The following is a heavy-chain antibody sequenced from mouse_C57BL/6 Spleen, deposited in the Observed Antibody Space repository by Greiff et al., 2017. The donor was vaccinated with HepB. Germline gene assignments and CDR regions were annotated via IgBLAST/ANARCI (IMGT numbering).Heavy chain of an antibody. CDR3: ARGDYSNYPFAY. CDR2: ISSGSSTI. D-gene: IGHD2-5*01. J-gene: IGHJ3*01. Sequence: EVKLVESGGGLVKPGGSLKLSCAASGFTFSDYGMHWVRQAPEKGLEWVAYISSGSSTIYYADTVKGRFTISRDNAKNTLFLQTTSLRSEDTAMYYCARGDYSNYPFAYWGQGTLVTVSA. CDR1: GFTFSDYG. V-gene: IGHV5-17*01.